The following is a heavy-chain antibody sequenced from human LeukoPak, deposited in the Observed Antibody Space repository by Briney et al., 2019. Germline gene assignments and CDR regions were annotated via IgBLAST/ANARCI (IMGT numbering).Heavy chain of an antibody. CDR3: AKTGERDY. Sequence: GGSLRLSCAASGFTFNKSWMSWVRQAPGKGPEWVANIKEDGTQKYYVDSVRGRFTISRDNAESSLYLQMNSLRDEDTAVYYCAKTGERDYWGRGTLVTVSS. J-gene: IGHJ4*02. V-gene: IGHV3-7*01. D-gene: IGHD7-27*01. CDR1: GFTFNKSW. CDR2: IKEDGTQK.